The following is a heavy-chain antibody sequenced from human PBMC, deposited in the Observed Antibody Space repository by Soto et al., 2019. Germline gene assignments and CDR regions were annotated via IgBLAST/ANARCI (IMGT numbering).Heavy chain of an antibody. J-gene: IGHJ1*01. CDR1: GFTFTTYA. CDR3: AKDQGFGNLGAEYFHH. V-gene: IGHV3-23*01. CDR2: ISGSGLST. D-gene: IGHD3-10*01. Sequence: EVQLLESGGGLVQRGGSLRLSCAASGFTFTTYARTGFRQAPGRGLGGVSLISGSGLSTYYADSVKGRFTISRDNSKNTLYLQMNDLRAEDTAVYYCAKDQGFGNLGAEYFHHWGQGSLVTVSS.